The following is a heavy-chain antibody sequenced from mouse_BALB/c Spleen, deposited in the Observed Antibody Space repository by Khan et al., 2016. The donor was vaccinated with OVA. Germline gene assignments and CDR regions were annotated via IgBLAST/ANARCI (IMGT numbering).Heavy chain of an antibody. CDR1: GYTFTSNT. Sequence: VQLQESGAELSRPGASVKMSCKVSGYTFTSNTMHWVKQRPGQGLEWIGYINPRSDYTIYSQKFKDKATLTADLSSSTAYMQLSSMTSDDSAVYYGARRTTGYAMDYWGQGTSVTVSS. V-gene: IGHV1-4*01. D-gene: IGHD2-14*01. CDR2: INPRSDYT. J-gene: IGHJ4*01. CDR3: ARRTTGYAMDY.